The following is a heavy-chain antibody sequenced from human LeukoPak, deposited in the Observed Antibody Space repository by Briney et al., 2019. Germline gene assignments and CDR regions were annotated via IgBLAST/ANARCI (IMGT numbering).Heavy chain of an antibody. V-gene: IGHV1-46*01. CDR3: ARERAAAAGTGLKGGHNYYFDY. Sequence: ASVKVFCKASGYTFTSYYMHWVRQAPGQGLEWMGIINPSGGSTSYAQKFQGRVTMTRDTSTSTVYMELSSLRSEDTAVYYCARERAAAAGTGLKGGHNYYFDYWGQGTLVTVSS. J-gene: IGHJ4*02. CDR2: INPSGGST. CDR1: GYTFTSYY. D-gene: IGHD6-13*01.